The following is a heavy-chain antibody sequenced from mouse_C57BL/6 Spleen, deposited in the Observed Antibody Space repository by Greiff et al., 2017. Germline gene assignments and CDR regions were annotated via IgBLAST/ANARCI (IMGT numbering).Heavy chain of an antibody. D-gene: IGHD2-12*01. J-gene: IGHJ4*01. CDR2: IHPNSGST. Sequence: QVQLKQPGAELVKPGASVKLSCKASGYTFTSYWMHWVKQRPGQGLEWIGMIHPNSGSTNYNEKFKSKATLTVDKSSSTAYMQLSSLTSEDSAVYYCAREDYSFYAMDYWGQGTSVTVSS. CDR1: GYTFTSYW. V-gene: IGHV1-64*01. CDR3: AREDYSFYAMDY.